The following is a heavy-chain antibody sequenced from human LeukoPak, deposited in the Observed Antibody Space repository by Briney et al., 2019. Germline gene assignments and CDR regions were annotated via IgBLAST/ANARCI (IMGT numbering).Heavy chain of an antibody. V-gene: IGHV3-21*01. CDR1: GFTVSSNY. D-gene: IGHD6-13*01. CDR3: ARDSSSFKGRAFDY. J-gene: IGHJ4*02. Sequence: PGGSLRLSCAASGFTVSSNYMSWVRQAPGKGLEWVSSISSSSSYIYYADSVKGRFTISRDNAKNSLYLQMNSLRAEDTAVYYCARDSSSFKGRAFDYWGQGTLVTVSS. CDR2: ISSSSSYI.